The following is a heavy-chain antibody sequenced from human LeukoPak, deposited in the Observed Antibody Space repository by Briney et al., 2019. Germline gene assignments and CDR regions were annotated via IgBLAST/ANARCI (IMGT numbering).Heavy chain of an antibody. Sequence: GASVKVSCKASGGTFSSYAISWVRQAPGQGLEWMGGIIPIFGTANYAQKFQGRVTITADESTSTAYMELSSLRSEDTAVYYCARKGEDDYGDYLEGPFDYWGQGTLVTVSS. J-gene: IGHJ4*02. D-gene: IGHD4-17*01. CDR2: IIPIFGTA. CDR3: ARKGEDDYGDYLEGPFDY. CDR1: GGTFSSYA. V-gene: IGHV1-69*13.